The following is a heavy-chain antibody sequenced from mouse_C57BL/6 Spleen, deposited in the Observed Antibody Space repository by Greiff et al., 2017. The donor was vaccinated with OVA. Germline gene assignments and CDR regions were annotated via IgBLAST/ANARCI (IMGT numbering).Heavy chain of an antibody. J-gene: IGHJ4*01. D-gene: IGHD2-4*01. Sequence: EVQLKESGPGLVKPSQSLSLTCSVTGYSITSGYYWNWIRQFPGNKLEWMGYISYDGSNNYNPSLKNRISITRDTSKNQFFLKLNSVTTEDTATYYCARVGIYYDYDDAMDYWGQGTSVTVSS. CDR1: GYSITSGYY. CDR3: ARVGIYYDYDDAMDY. V-gene: IGHV3-6*01. CDR2: ISYDGSN.